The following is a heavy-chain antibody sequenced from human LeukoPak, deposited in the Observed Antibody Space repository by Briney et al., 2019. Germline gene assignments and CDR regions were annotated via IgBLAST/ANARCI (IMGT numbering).Heavy chain of an antibody. D-gene: IGHD2-21*01. V-gene: IGHV3-48*03. CDR2: ISSSGSTI. CDR3: ARDRGEGDV. CDR1: GFTCRSYE. Sequence: PGGSRRLSCAASGFTCRSYEMNWVRQAPGKGLEWVSYISSSGSTIYYADSVKGRFTISRDNAKNSLYLQMNSLRAEDTAVYYCARDRGEGDVWGKGTTVTVSS. J-gene: IGHJ6*03.